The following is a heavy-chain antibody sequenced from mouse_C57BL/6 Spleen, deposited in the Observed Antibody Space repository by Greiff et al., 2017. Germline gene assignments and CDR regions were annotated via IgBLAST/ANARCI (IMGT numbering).Heavy chain of an antibody. J-gene: IGHJ3*01. Sequence: QVHVKQSGAELVRPGTSVKVSCKASGYAFTNYLIEWVKQRPGQGLEWIGVINHGSGGTNYNEKFKGKATLTADKSSSTAYMQLSSLTSEDSAVYFCAREEGAWFAYWGQGTLVTVSA. CDR1: GYAFTNYL. V-gene: IGHV1-54*01. CDR2: INHGSGGT. CDR3: AREEGAWFAY.